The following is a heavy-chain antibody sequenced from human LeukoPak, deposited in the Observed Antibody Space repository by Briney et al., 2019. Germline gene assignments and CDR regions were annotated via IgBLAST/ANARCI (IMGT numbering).Heavy chain of an antibody. CDR2: IYPDDSDT. J-gene: IGHJ6*02. V-gene: IGHV5-51*01. CDR1: GYTFTSYW. Sequence: GGSLKISCKGSGYTFTSYWVGWVRQMPGKGLEWMRIIYPDDSDTRYSPSFQDQVTISADKSISTAYLQWSSLKASDTAMYYCARSYVRTGGMDVWGQGTTVTVSS. D-gene: IGHD2-8*02. CDR3: ARSYVRTGGMDV.